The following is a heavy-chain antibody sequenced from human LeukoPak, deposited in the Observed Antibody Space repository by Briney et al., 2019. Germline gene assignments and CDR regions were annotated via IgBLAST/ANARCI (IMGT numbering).Heavy chain of an antibody. V-gene: IGHV3-7*01. CDR3: ARVAEYYDFWNSYYAYYFDY. Sequence: GGSLRLSCAASGFTFSSYWMSWVRQAPGKGLEWVPNINQDASEKYYVDSVKGRFTISRDNAKNSLYLQMNSLRAEDTAVYYCARVAEYYDFWNSYYAYYFDYWGQGTLVTVSS. D-gene: IGHD3-3*01. CDR2: INQDASEK. CDR1: GFTFSSYW. J-gene: IGHJ4*02.